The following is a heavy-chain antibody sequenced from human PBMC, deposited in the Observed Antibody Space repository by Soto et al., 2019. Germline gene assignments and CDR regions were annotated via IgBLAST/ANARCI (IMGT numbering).Heavy chain of an antibody. CDR1: GYTFTSYG. J-gene: IGHJ6*02. CDR2: ISAYNGNT. V-gene: IGHV1-18*01. Sequence: ASVKVSCKASGYTFTSYGISWVRQAPGQGLEWMGWISAYNGNTNYAQKLQGRVTMTTDTSTSTAYMELRSLRSDDTAVYYCARDQGTTGYLSLRESNYYYYGMDVWGQGTTVTVSS. CDR3: ARDQGTTGYLSLRESNYYYYGMDV. D-gene: IGHD3-9*01.